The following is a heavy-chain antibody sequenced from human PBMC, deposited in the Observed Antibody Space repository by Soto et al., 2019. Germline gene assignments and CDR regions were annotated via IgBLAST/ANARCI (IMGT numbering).Heavy chain of an antibody. J-gene: IGHJ4*02. D-gene: IGHD6-13*01. Sequence: PGGSLTLSCAASGFTISSYGLHWVRQASGKGLEWVSVISYDGSNKYYADSVKGRFTISRDNSKNTLYLQMNSLRAEDTAVYYCAKDRLKQQLSPHDYWGQGTLVTVSS. V-gene: IGHV3-30*18. CDR2: ISYDGSNK. CDR1: GFTISSYG. CDR3: AKDRLKQQLSPHDY.